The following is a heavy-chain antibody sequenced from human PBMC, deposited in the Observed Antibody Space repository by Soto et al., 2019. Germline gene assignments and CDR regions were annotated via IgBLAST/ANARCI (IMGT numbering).Heavy chain of an antibody. CDR1: GYTFTSYD. Sequence: VKVSCKASGYTFTSYDINWVRQATGQGLEWMGWMNPNSGNTGYAQKFQGRVTMTRNTSISTAYMELSSLRSEDTAVYYCARGDGYSSSWYGNWFDPWGQGTLVTVSS. V-gene: IGHV1-8*01. D-gene: IGHD6-13*01. CDR3: ARGDGYSSSWYGNWFDP. J-gene: IGHJ5*02. CDR2: MNPNSGNT.